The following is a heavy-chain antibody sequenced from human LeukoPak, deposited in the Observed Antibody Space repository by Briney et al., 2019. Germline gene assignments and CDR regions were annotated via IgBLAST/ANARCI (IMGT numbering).Heavy chain of an antibody. V-gene: IGHV3-53*01. CDR2: IFNHGTT. J-gene: IGHJ4*02. CDR3: ARDNTVSGYYELGY. Sequence: GGSLRLSCAAAGFSVGTNYMSWVRQAPGVWLECVSVIFNHGTTYYADSLKARFSISRDNSRNTVFLQMNSLRDEDTAVYYCARDNTVSGYYELGYWRQATLVTVSS. D-gene: IGHD3-22*01. CDR1: GFSVGTNY.